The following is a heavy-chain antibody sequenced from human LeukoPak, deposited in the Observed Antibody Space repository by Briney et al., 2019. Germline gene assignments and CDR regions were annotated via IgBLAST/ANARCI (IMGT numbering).Heavy chain of an antibody. CDR2: IIPMYGTT. Sequence: ASVRVSCKTSGGTLYTYSFNWVRQAPGQGLEWMGRIIPMYGTTDVAQKFQGRVTMTRDTSISTAYMELSRLRSDDTAVYYCARDQDSSCYLFDPWGQGTLVTVSS. CDR1: GGTLYTYS. V-gene: IGHV1-2*02. CDR3: ARDQDSSCYLFDP. D-gene: IGHD3-22*01. J-gene: IGHJ5*02.